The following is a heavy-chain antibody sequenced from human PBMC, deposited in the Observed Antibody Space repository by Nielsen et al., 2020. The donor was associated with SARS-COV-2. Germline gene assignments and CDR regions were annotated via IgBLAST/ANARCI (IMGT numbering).Heavy chain of an antibody. CDR3: ARDQVFRAVHYFYHYNMDV. CDR1: EFSLSFYT. J-gene: IGHJ6*03. V-gene: IGHV3-30-3*01. CDR2: ISYDGSNR. Sequence: GESLKISCAASEFSLSFYTMHWVRQAPGKGLEWVALISYDGSNRYHGDSVKGRFTISRDGSKNTLFLQMNSLGPEDTAVYFCARDQVFRAVHYFYHYNMDVWGKGTTVSVSS. D-gene: IGHD2-8*01.